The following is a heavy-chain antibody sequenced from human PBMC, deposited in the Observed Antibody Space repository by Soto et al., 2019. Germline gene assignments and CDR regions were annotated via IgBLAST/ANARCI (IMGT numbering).Heavy chain of an antibody. CDR1: GGSVSSGSYY. J-gene: IGHJ5*02. CDR2: IYKSGST. V-gene: IGHV4-61*01. D-gene: IGHD2-15*01. CDR3: ARGQNRDIVVVVPATPPLWWFDP. Sequence: PSETLSLTCAVSGGSVSSGSYYWSWIRQPPGKGLEWIGYIYKSGSTNYNPSLKSRVTISLDTSKNQFSLKLSFVTAADTAVYYCARGQNRDIVVVVPATPPLWWFDPWGQGTLVTVSS.